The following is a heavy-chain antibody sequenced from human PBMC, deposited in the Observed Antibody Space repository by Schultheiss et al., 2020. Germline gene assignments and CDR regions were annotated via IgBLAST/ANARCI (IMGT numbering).Heavy chain of an antibody. J-gene: IGHJ6*03. CDR3: ARPAGTPSYMDV. CDR1: GGSISSGSYY. D-gene: IGHD6-19*01. Sequence: SETLSLTCTVSGGSISSGSYYWSWIRQPPGKGLEWIGEINHSGSTNYNPSLKSRVTISVDTSKNQCSLKLSSVTAADTAVYYCARPAGTPSYMDVWGKGTTVTVSS. V-gene: IGHV4-39*07. CDR2: INHSGST.